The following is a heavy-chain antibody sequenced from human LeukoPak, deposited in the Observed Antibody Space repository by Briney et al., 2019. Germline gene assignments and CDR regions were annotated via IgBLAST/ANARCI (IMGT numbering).Heavy chain of an antibody. CDR2: IYYSGRT. D-gene: IGHD4-17*01. CDR3: ARTTPYYYYAMDV. CDR1: GDSISGYY. J-gene: IGHJ6*02. V-gene: IGHV4-59*01. Sequence: SETLSLTCTVSGDSISGYYRSWIRQSPGKGLEWIGYIYYSGRTNYNPSLKSRVTISEDTSKNQFSLRLTSVTAADTAVYYCARTTPYYYYAMDVWGQGTTVTVSS.